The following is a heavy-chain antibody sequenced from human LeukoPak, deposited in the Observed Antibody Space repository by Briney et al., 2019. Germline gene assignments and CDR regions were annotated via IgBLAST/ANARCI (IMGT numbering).Heavy chain of an antibody. D-gene: IGHD3-9*01. J-gene: IGHJ3*02. Sequence: GGSLRLSCAASEFTVSNSYMSWVRQAPGKGPEWVSVMHSGGTTYYADSVKGRFTTSRDNAKNSLYLQMNSLRAEDTAVYYCARDADSTNYDILTYAFDIWGQGTMVTVSS. CDR2: MHSGGTT. V-gene: IGHV3-66*01. CDR1: EFTVSNSY. CDR3: ARDADSTNYDILTYAFDI.